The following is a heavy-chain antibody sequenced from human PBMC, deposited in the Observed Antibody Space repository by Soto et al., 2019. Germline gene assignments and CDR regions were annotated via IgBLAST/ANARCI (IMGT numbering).Heavy chain of an antibody. J-gene: IGHJ4*02. Sequence: SGGSLRLSCTTSGFTFSRSAMSWVRQAPGKGLEWVSASSGRGRNPYYADSVKGRFTISRDNSNSTLFFQMNRLRVAATAVYYCASHRYDPSASHYLSLYYFDFWGPGTVVTVSS. D-gene: IGHD3-22*01. CDR3: ASHRYDPSASHYLSLYYFDF. V-gene: IGHV3-23*01. CDR1: GFTFSRSA. CDR2: SSGRGRNP.